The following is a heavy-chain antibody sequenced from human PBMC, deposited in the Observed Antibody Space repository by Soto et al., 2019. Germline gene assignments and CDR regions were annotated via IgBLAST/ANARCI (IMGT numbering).Heavy chain of an antibody. Sequence: SVKVSCKASGGTFSSYAISWVRQAPGQGLEWMGGMIPIFGTANYAQKFQGRVTITADESTSTAYMELSSLRSEDTAVYYCASHCGGDCYTAYYYYYGMDVWGQGTTVTVSS. D-gene: IGHD2-21*02. V-gene: IGHV1-69*13. CDR1: GGTFSSYA. J-gene: IGHJ6*02. CDR3: ASHCGGDCYTAYYYYYGMDV. CDR2: MIPIFGTA.